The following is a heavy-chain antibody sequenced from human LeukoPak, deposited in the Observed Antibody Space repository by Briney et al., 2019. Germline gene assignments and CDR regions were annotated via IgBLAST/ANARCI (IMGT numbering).Heavy chain of an antibody. V-gene: IGHV3-11*04. CDR2: ISSSGSTI. Sequence: GGSLRLSCAASGFTFSDYYMSWIRQAPGKRLEWVSYISSSGSTIYYADSEKGRFTISRDNAKNSLYLQMNSLRAEDTAVYYCATIKKGLAVAGPFDYWGQGTLVTVSS. J-gene: IGHJ4*02. CDR3: ATIKKGLAVAGPFDY. D-gene: IGHD6-19*01. CDR1: GFTFSDYY.